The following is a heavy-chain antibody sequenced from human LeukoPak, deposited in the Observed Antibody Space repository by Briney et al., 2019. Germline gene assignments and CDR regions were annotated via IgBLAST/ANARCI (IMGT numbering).Heavy chain of an antibody. J-gene: IGHJ4*02. D-gene: IGHD6-19*01. CDR2: MSYDGGTK. V-gene: IGHV3-30*18. CDR1: GFTFTFSNYA. Sequence: GGSLRLSCAASGFTFTFSNYAMHWVRQAPGKGLEWVAVMSYDGGTKYYAESVKGRFTISRDNSKNTLYLQINSLRAEDTAVYYCAKVPRQNGWFPLSDYWGQGALVTVSS. CDR3: AKVPRQNGWFPLSDY.